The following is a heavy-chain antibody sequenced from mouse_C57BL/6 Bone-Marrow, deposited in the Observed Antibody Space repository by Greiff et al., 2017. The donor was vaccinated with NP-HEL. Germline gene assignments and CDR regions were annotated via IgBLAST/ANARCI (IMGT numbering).Heavy chain of an antibody. Sequence: QVQLQQPGAELVKPGASVKLSCKASGYTFTSYWMPWVKQRPGRGLEWIGRIDPNSGGTYYNEKFKSKATLTVDKPTSTVYMQLSNLTSEDSAVYYSAGTNYAMDYWGQGTSVTVSS. V-gene: IGHV1-72*01. D-gene: IGHD4-1*01. CDR1: GYTFTSYW. J-gene: IGHJ4*01. CDR2: IDPNSGGT. CDR3: AGTNYAMDY.